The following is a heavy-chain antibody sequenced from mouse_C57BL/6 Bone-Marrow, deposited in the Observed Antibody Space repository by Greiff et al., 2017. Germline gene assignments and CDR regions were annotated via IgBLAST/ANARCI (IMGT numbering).Heavy chain of an antibody. D-gene: IGHD2-3*01. J-gene: IGHJ3*01. Sequence: EVQLQQSGPELVKPGASVKISCKASGYTFTDYYMNWVKQSHGKSLEWIGDINPNNGGTSYNQKFKGKATLTVDKSSSTAYMELRRLTSEDSAVYYCARDDGYYGWFAYWGQGTLVTVSA. CDR1: GYTFTDYY. V-gene: IGHV1-26*01. CDR2: INPNNGGT. CDR3: ARDDGYYGWFAY.